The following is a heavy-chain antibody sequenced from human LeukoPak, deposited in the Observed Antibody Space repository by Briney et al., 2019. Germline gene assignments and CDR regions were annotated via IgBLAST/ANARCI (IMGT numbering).Heavy chain of an antibody. Sequence: SETLSLTCTVSGGSINRYYWSWIRQAPGKGLEWIGHISYRGNTNYNPSLKSRVTMSVDTSQNQFSLKLTSVTAADTAVYFCAREFPPLRDDYIDVWGTGTTVTVSS. CDR1: GGSINRYY. V-gene: IGHV4-59*01. D-gene: IGHD5-24*01. CDR2: ISYRGNT. J-gene: IGHJ6*03. CDR3: AREFPPLRDDYIDV.